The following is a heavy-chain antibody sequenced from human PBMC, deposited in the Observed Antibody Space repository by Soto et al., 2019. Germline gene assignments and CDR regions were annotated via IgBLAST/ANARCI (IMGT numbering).Heavy chain of an antibody. D-gene: IGHD2-2*02. CDR1: GFTFSSYA. Sequence: PGGSLRLSCSASGFTFSSYAMHWVRQAPGKGLEYVSAISSNGGSTYYADSVKGRFTISRDNSKNTLYLQMSSLRAEDTAVYYCVKDTHCSSTSCYNGAFDYWGQGTLVTVSS. V-gene: IGHV3-64D*06. CDR3: VKDTHCSSTSCYNGAFDY. CDR2: ISSNGGST. J-gene: IGHJ4*02.